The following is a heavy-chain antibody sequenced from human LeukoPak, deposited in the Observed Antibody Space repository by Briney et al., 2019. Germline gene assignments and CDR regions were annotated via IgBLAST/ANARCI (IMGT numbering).Heavy chain of an antibody. CDR3: ASRVGYSSSSGYFLDY. Sequence: SETLSLTCTVSGYSISSGYYWGWIRQPPGKGLEWIGSIYHSGSTYYNPSLKSRVTISVDTSKNQFSLKLSSVTAADTAVYYCASRVGYSSSSGYFLDYWGQGTLVTVSS. V-gene: IGHV4-38-2*02. CDR2: IYHSGST. CDR1: GYSISSGYY. D-gene: IGHD6-6*01. J-gene: IGHJ4*02.